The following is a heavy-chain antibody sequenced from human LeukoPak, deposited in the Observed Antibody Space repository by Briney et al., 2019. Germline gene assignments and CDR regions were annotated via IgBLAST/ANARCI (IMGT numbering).Heavy chain of an antibody. CDR2: IVVGSGNT. CDR3: AAVSYSSRWLRFDY. Sequence: ASVKVSCKASGFTFTSSAMQWVRQARGQRLEWIGWIVVGSGNTNYAQKFQERVTITRDMSTSTAYMELSSLRSEDTAVYYCAAVSYSSRWLRFDYWGQGTLVTVSS. V-gene: IGHV1-58*02. D-gene: IGHD6-13*01. CDR1: GFTFTSSA. J-gene: IGHJ4*02.